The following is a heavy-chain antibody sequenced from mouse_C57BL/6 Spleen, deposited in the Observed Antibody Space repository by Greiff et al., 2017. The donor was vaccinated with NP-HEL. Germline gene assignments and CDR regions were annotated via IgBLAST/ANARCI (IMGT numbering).Heavy chain of an antibody. V-gene: IGHV1-53*01. D-gene: IGHD2-3*01. Sequence: QVQLQQPGTELVKPGASVKLSCKASGYTFTSYWMHWVKQRPGKGLEWIGNINPSNGGTNYNEKFKSKATLTVDKSSSTAYMQLSSLTSEDSAVYYCARDGYYFYAMDYWGQGTSVTVSS. CDR2: INPSNGGT. CDR3: ARDGYYFYAMDY. J-gene: IGHJ4*01. CDR1: GYTFTSYW.